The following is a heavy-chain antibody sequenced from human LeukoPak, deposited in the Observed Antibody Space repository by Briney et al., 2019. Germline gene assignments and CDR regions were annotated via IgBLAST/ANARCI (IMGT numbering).Heavy chain of an antibody. J-gene: IGHJ4*02. D-gene: IGHD4-17*01. CDR1: GGSFSGYY. V-gene: IGHV4-34*01. Sequence: SETLSLTCAVYGGSFSGYYWSWIRQPPGKGLEWIGEINHSGSTNYNPSLKSRVTISVDTSKNQFSLKLSSVTAADTAVYYCARRSLVTTTLFDYWGQGTLVTASS. CDR3: ARRSLVTTTLFDY. CDR2: INHSGST.